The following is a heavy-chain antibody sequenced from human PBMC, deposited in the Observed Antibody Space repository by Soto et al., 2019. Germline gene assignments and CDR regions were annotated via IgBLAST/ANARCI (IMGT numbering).Heavy chain of an antibody. CDR2: FDPEDGET. D-gene: IGHD3-10*01. CDR3: ATPGRLGTASCFDY. J-gene: IGHJ4*02. CDR1: GYTLTELS. Sequence: GASVKVSCKVSGYTLTELSMHWVRQAPGKGLEWMGGFDPEDGETIYAQKFQGRVTMTEDTSTDTAYMEPSSLRSEDTAVYYCATPGRLGTASCFDYWGQGTLVTVSS. V-gene: IGHV1-24*01.